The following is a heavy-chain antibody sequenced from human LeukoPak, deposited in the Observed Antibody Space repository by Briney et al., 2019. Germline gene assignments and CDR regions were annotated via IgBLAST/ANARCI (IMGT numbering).Heavy chain of an antibody. CDR3: ARGRYCTGGNCYVGGYFDY. J-gene: IGHJ4*02. Sequence: GGSLTLSCVASRFTFSNHYMRWVRQATGKGLEWVATIKPDGSETFYVDSVKGRFTVSRDNTKNSLYLQMSSLRAEDTAVYYCARGRYCTGGNCYVGGYFDYWGQGTLVTVSS. CDR2: IKPDGSET. V-gene: IGHV3-7*01. CDR1: RFTFSNHY. D-gene: IGHD2-15*01.